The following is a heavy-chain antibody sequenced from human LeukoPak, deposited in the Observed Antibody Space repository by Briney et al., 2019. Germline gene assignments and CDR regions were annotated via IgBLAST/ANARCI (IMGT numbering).Heavy chain of an antibody. CDR3: VKALCGGGSCYSGSDY. J-gene: IGHJ4*02. Sequence: GGSLRLSCAASGFTFSSYWMHWVRQAPGKGLEYVSAISSNGGSTYYADSVKGRFTISRDNSKNTLYLQMSSLRAGDTAVYYCVKALCGGGSCYSGSDYWGQGTLVTVSS. D-gene: IGHD2-15*01. CDR1: GFTFSSYW. CDR2: ISSNGGST. V-gene: IGHV3-64D*06.